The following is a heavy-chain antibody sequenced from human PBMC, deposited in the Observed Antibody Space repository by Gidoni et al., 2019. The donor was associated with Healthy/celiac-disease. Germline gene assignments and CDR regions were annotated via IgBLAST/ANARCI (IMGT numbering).Heavy chain of an antibody. Sequence: QVQLVQSGAEVKKPGASVKVSCKASGYTFTGYYMHWVRQAPGQGLEWRGWVNPNSGGTNYAQKVQGRVTMTRDTSISTAYMELSRLRSDDTAVYYCAVVRGVTPHPPWGQGTMVTVSS. V-gene: IGHV1-2*02. J-gene: IGHJ3*01. CDR2: VNPNSGGT. CDR1: GYTFTGYY. D-gene: IGHD3-10*02. CDR3: AVVRGVTPHPP.